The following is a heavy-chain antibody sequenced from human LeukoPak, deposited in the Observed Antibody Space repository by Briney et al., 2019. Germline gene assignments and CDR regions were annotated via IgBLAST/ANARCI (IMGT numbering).Heavy chain of an antibody. V-gene: IGHV4-39*01. CDR3: ARHGMYYYGSGSYRPFDP. CDR2: IYYSGST. Sequence: SETLSLTCTVSGGSISSSSYSWGWIRQPPGKGLEWIGSIYYSGSTYYNPSLKSRVTISVDTSKNQFSLKLSSVTAADTAVYYCARHGMYYYGSGSYRPFDPWGQGTLVTVSS. J-gene: IGHJ5*02. D-gene: IGHD3-10*01. CDR1: GGSISSSSYS.